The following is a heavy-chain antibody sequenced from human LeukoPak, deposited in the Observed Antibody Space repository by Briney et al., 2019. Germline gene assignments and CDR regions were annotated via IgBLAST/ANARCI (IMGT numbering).Heavy chain of an antibody. CDR2: IIPILGIA. Sequence: SVKVSCKASGGTFSSYAISWVRQAPGQGLEWMGRIIPILGIANFAQKFQGRVTITADKSTSTAYMELSSLRSEDTAVYYCARDQRSEWFDPWGQGTLVTVSS. CDR1: GGTFSSYA. J-gene: IGHJ5*02. CDR3: ARDQRSEWFDP. V-gene: IGHV1-69*04.